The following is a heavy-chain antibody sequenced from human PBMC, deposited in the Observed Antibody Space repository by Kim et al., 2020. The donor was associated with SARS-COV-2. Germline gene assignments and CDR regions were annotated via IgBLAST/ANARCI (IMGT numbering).Heavy chain of an antibody. CDR3: AKEGYTILLWWMLS. J-gene: IGHJ5*02. D-gene: IGHD2-8*01. Sequence: ADSVKGRFTISRDNSKNTLYLQMNSLRAEDTAVYYCAKEGYTILLWWMLSWGQGTLVTVSS. V-gene: IGHV3-30*02.